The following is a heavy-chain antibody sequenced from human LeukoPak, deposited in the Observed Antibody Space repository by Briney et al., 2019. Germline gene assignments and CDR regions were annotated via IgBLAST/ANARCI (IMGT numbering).Heavy chain of an antibody. V-gene: IGHV4-34*01. CDR2: INHSGST. D-gene: IGHD3-3*01. J-gene: IGHJ5*02. CDR1: GGSFSGYY. Sequence: PSETLSLTCAVYGGSFSGYYGSWIRQPPGKGLEWIGEINHSGSTNYNPSLKSRVTISVDTSKNQFSLKLSSVTAADTAVYYCARGPPLRITIFGVVKLKGGNNRFDPWGQGTLVTVSS. CDR3: ARGPPLRITIFGVVKLKGGNNRFDP.